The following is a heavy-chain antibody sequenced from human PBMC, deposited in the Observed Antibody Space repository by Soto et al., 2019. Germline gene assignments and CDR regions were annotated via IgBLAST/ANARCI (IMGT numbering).Heavy chain of an antibody. CDR3: AKDRIPIYYYGMDV. J-gene: IGHJ6*02. V-gene: IGHV3-23*01. CDR2: ISGISGST. Sequence: EVQLLESGGGLVQPGGSLRLSCAASGFTFSSYAMNWVRQAPGKGLEWVSGISGISGSTYYADSVKGRFTISRDNSKNTLCLQMNSLRAEDTAIYYCAKDRIPIYYYGMDVWGQGTTVTVSS. CDR1: GFTFSSYA. D-gene: IGHD2-21*01.